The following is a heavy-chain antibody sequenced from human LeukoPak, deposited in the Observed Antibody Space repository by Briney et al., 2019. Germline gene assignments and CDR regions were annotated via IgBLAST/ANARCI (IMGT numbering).Heavy chain of an antibody. D-gene: IGHD3-16*01. J-gene: IGHJ3*02. CDR1: GGSISSYY. Sequence: SETLSLTCTVSGGSISSYYWSWIRQPPGKGLEGIGYIYYSGSTNYNPSLKSRVTISVDTSKNQFSLKLSSVTAADTAVYYCGRSYHDDAWAAFDIWGQGTVVTISS. CDR2: IYYSGST. V-gene: IGHV4-59*01. CDR3: GRSYHDDAWAAFDI.